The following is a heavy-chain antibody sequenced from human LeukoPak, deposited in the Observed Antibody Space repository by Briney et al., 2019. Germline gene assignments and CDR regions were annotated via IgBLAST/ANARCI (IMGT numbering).Heavy chain of an antibody. Sequence: ASVKVSCKASGYTFTSYGISWVRQAPGQGLEWMGWISAYNGNTNHAQKLQGRVTMTTDTSTSTAYMELRSLRSDDTAVYYCARDPRIVATADYYYYYGMDVWGKGTTVTVSS. D-gene: IGHD5-12*01. V-gene: IGHV1-18*04. CDR1: GYTFTSYG. CDR2: ISAYNGNT. J-gene: IGHJ6*04. CDR3: ARDPRIVATADYYYYYGMDV.